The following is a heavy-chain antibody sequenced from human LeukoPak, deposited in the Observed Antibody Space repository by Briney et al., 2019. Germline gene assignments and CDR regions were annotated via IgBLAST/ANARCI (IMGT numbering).Heavy chain of an antibody. D-gene: IGHD6-19*01. CDR3: ARVDRALGSGWYGVY. Sequence: KASETLSLTCTVSGGSISSGAYYWTWLRQHPGKGLKWIGCIYYSGSTYYNPCLKSRVTISVDTSKNQFSLKLISVTAADTAVYYCARVDRALGSGWYGVYWGQGTLVTVSS. V-gene: IGHV4-31*03. CDR1: GGSISSGAYY. CDR2: IYYSGST. J-gene: IGHJ4*02.